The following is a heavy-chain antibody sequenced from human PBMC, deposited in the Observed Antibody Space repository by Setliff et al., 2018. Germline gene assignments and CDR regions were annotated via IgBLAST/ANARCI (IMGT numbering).Heavy chain of an antibody. V-gene: IGHV4-61*02. J-gene: IGHJ4*02. CDR3: VRESRSTWYRRDF. CDR2: VYPTGST. D-gene: IGHD6-13*01. CDR1: GDSITSGSDS. Sequence: SSETLSLTCTVSGDSITSGSDSWNWIRQPAGKGLQWIGRVYPTGSTNYDPDLRSRVTMSVDTSKNQLSLMLTSVTAADTAMYYCVRESRSTWYRRDFWGQGTLVTVS.